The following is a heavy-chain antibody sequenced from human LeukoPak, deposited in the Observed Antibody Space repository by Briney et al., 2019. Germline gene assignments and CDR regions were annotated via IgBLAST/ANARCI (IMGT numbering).Heavy chain of an antibody. CDR1: GFTFSNHW. Sequence: GGSLRLSCAASGFTFSNHWMSWVRQAPGKGLEWVANIKQVGSEKYYVDSVKGRFTISRDNGKNSLFLQMNSLRAEDTAVYYCARWGYSRGWFYFDCWGQGTLVTVPS. CDR2: IKQVGSEK. J-gene: IGHJ4*02. D-gene: IGHD6-19*01. CDR3: ARWGYSRGWFYFDC. V-gene: IGHV3-7*04.